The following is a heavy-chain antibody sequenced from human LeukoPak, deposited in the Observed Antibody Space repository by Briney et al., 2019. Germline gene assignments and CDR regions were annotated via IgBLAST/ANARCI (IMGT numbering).Heavy chain of an antibody. V-gene: IGHV4-39*01. D-gene: IGHD7-27*01. CDR3: ARHRPGARHYYFDY. CDR2: IYYSGST. Sequence: PSETLSLTCTVSGGSISSSSYYWGWIRQPPGKGLEWIGSIYYSGSTYYNPSLKSRVTISVDTSKNQFSLKLSSVTAADTAVYYCARHRPGARHYYFDYWGQGTLVTVPS. CDR1: GGSISSSSYY. J-gene: IGHJ4*02.